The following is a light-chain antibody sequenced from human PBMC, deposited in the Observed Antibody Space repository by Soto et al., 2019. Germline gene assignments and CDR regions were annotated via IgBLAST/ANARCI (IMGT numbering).Light chain of an antibody. Sequence: QSVLTQPPSVSAAPGQEVTIACSGSNSNIGIEYVAWYQHLPGTAPKLVIYDNDKRPSGIPDRFSGSKSGTSATLGITGLQTGDEADYYCQSYDSSLSVIFGGGTKLTVL. J-gene: IGLJ2*01. CDR1: NSNIGIEY. CDR2: DND. CDR3: QSYDSSLSVI. V-gene: IGLV1-51*01.